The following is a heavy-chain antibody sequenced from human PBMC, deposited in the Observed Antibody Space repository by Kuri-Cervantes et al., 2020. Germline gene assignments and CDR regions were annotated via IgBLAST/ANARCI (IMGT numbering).Heavy chain of an antibody. V-gene: IGHV4-38-2*01. CDR3: ARGPDYYGSGSYYDY. CDR1: GYPIKSGYY. Sequence: SETLSLTCAVTGYPIKSGYYWGWVRQPPGQGLEWIGSIYQTGTTYYNPSLKSRVTISVDTSKNQFSLKLSSVTAADTAVYYCARGPDYYGSGSYYDYWGQGTLVTVSS. J-gene: IGHJ4*02. D-gene: IGHD3-10*01. CDR2: IYQTGTT.